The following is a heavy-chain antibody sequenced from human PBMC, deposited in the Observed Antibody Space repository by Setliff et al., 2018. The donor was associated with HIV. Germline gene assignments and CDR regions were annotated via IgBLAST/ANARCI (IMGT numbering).Heavy chain of an antibody. D-gene: IGHD3-16*01. CDR3: ARELGASPHDVFDI. Sequence: SETLSLTCAVYGGSFSGYYWSWIRRPPGKGLEWIGEINHSGSTNYNPSLKSRVTISVDTSKNQFSLKLNSVTAADTAVYYCARELGASPHDVFDIWGQGTMVTVSS. V-gene: IGHV4-34*01. J-gene: IGHJ3*02. CDR1: GGSFSGYY. CDR2: INHSGST.